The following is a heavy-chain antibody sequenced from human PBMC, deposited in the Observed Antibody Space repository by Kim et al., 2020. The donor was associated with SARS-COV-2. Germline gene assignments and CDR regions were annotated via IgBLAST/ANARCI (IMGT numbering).Heavy chain of an antibody. CDR2: ISYDGSNK. CDR3: AKAPNLAARLVYGMAV. J-gene: IGHJ6*01. D-gene: IGHD6-6*01. CDR1: GFTFSSYG. Sequence: GGSLRLSCAASGFTFSSYGMHWVRQAPGKGLEWVAVISYDGSNKYYADSVKGRFTISRDNSKNTLYLQMNSLRAEDTAVYYCAKAPNLAARLVYGMAVWG. V-gene: IGHV3-30*18.